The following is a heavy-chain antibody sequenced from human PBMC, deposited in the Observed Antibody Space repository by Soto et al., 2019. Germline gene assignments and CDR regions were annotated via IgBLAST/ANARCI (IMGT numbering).Heavy chain of an antibody. Sequence: EMQLVESGGGLVQPGGSLRLSCAASGFTFSDSWMNWVRQAPGKGLEWVANIKADGSEKYYVDSVKGRFTISRDNAKHSAYLQMDSLRAEDTAVYDCASPGGVLEPVTGWGQGTLVTVSS. CDR1: GFTFSDSW. V-gene: IGHV3-7*05. D-gene: IGHD1-1*01. CDR3: ASPGGVLEPVTG. CDR2: IKADGSEK. J-gene: IGHJ4*02.